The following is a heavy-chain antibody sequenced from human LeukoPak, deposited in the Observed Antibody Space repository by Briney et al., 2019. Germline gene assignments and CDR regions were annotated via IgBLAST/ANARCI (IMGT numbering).Heavy chain of an antibody. D-gene: IGHD3-9*01. CDR3: AMEYYDILAGYYNDYYYGMDV. CDR2: INHSGST. J-gene: IGHJ6*02. Sequence: SETLSLTCAVYGGSFSGYYWSWIRQPPGKGLEWIGEINHSGSTNYNPSLKSRVTISVDTSKNQFSLKLSSVTAADTAVYYCAMEYYDILAGYYNDYYYGMDVWGQGTTVTVSS. V-gene: IGHV4-34*01. CDR1: GGSFSGYY.